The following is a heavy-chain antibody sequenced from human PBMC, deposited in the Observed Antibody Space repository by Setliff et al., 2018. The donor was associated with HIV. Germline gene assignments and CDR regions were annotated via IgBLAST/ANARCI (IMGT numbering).Heavy chain of an antibody. V-gene: IGHV1-46*01. CDR2: INSSGGSS. Sequence: ASVKVSCKASGYTFTSYYMHWVRQAPGQGLEWMGMINSSGGSSTYAQNFQGRVTMTRDTSTSTVYMELSSLRSEDTAVYYCARSAILRGDKGGFFFPNWLDPWGQGTLVTVSS. D-gene: IGHD3-10*01. CDR3: ARSAILRGDKGGFFFPNWLDP. J-gene: IGHJ5*02. CDR1: GYTFTSYY.